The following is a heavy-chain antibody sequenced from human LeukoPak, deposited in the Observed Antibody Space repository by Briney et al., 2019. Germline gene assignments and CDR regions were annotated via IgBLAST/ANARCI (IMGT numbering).Heavy chain of an antibody. V-gene: IGHV4-59*08. CDR2: ISYSGST. Sequence: PSETLSLTRTVSGGSISSYYWSWIRQPPGKGLEWIGYISYSGSTNYNPSLKSRVTISIDTSKNQFSLKLRSVTAADTALYYCGGQGFDISAGYIGAFDIWGQGTMVTVSS. CDR1: GGSISSYY. J-gene: IGHJ3*02. CDR3: GGQGFDISAGYIGAFDI. D-gene: IGHD3-9*01.